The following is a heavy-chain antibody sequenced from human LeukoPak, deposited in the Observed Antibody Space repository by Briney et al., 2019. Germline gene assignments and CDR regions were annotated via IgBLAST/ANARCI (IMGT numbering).Heavy chain of an antibody. CDR2: ISWDGGST. CDR3: ARDLAAADRNWFDP. Sequence: GGSLRLSCAASGFTFDDYTMHWVRQAPGKGLEWVSLISWDGGSTYYADSVKGRFTISRDNSKNSLYLQMNSLRAEDTALYHCARDLAAADRNWFDPWGQGTLVTVSS. CDR1: GFTFDDYT. D-gene: IGHD6-13*01. V-gene: IGHV3-43*01. J-gene: IGHJ5*02.